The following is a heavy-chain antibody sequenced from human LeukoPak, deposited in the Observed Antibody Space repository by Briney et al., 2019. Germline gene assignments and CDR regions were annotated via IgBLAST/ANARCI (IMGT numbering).Heavy chain of an antibody. CDR2: ISAYNGNT. Sequence: ASVKVSCKASGYTFTSYGISWVRQAPGQGLEWMGWISAYNGNTNYAQKLQGRVTMTTDTSTSTAYMELRSLRSDDTAVYYCAREEPGYCSSTSCPPYYYYGMDVWGQGTTVTVSS. CDR1: GYTFTSYG. CDR3: AREEPGYCSSTSCPPYYYYGMDV. D-gene: IGHD2-2*01. V-gene: IGHV1-18*01. J-gene: IGHJ6*02.